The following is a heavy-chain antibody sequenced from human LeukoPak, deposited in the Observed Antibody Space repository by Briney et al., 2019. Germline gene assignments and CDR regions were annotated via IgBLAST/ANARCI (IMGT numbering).Heavy chain of an antibody. V-gene: IGHV1-18*01. CDR2: ISAYNGNT. J-gene: IGHJ4*02. CDR1: GYTFTSYG. Sequence: ASVKVSCKASGYTFTSYGISWVRQAPGQGPEWMGWISAYNGNTNYALKLQGRVTMTTDTSTSTAYMELRSLRSDDTAVYYCAREGEPYYDFWSGYLSTYYFDYWGQGTLVTVSS. CDR3: AREGEPYYDFWSGYLSTYYFDY. D-gene: IGHD3-3*01.